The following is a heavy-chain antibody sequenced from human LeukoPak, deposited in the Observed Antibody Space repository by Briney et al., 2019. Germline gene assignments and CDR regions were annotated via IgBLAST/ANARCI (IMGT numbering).Heavy chain of an antibody. CDR3: VRESGYCATVCLNTNYFDP. CDR1: GFPFSCHT. V-gene: IGHV3-23*01. J-gene: IGHJ5*02. Sequence: PGGPLRLSCAATGFPFSCHTGSGSRTPQGKGVGWVSAISNGNTYYADSVMGRFTISRDDSKNMVYLEMYRLGVEDTARYYCVRESGYCATVCLNTNYFDPWGQGTLVTVSS. CDR2: ISNGNT. D-gene: IGHD2-8*01.